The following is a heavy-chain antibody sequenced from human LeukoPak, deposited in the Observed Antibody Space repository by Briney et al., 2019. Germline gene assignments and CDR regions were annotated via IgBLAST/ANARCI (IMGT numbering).Heavy chain of an antibody. Sequence: SETLSLTCTVSGGSISSYYWSWIRQPPGKGLEWIGYIYYSGSTNYNPSLKSRVTISVDTSKNQFSLKLSSVTAADTAVYYCARRALAVAGGDYYYYYYMDVWGKGTTVTVSS. CDR2: IYYSGST. CDR3: ARRALAVAGGDYYYYYYMDV. V-gene: IGHV4-59*08. J-gene: IGHJ6*03. D-gene: IGHD6-19*01. CDR1: GGSISSYY.